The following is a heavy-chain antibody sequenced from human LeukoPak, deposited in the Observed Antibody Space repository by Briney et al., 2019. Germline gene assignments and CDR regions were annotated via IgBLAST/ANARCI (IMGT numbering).Heavy chain of an antibody. Sequence: SETLSLTCTVSGGSISTSNYYWGWIRQPPGKGLEWIGNIFYSGSTYYGPSLKSRLTISLDTSRNQFSLKLSSVTAADTAVYYCARGGVTIFGVATPTNWFDPWGQGTLVTVSS. J-gene: IGHJ5*02. D-gene: IGHD3-3*01. CDR1: GGSISTSNYY. V-gene: IGHV4-39*07. CDR3: ARGGVTIFGVATPTNWFDP. CDR2: IFYSGST.